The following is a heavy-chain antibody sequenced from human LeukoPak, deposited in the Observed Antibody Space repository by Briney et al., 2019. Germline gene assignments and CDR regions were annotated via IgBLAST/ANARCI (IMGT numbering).Heavy chain of an antibody. CDR3: ARDHGYGGYAEITYYFDY. J-gene: IGHJ4*02. CDR1: GGTFSSYA. V-gene: IGHV1-69*05. CDR2: IISIFGTA. Sequence: GASVKVSCKASGGTFSSYAISWVRQAPGQGLEWMGRIISIFGTANYAQKFQGRVTITTDESTSTAYMELSSLRSEDTAVYYCARDHGYGGYAEITYYFDYWGQGTLVTVSS. D-gene: IGHD5-12*01.